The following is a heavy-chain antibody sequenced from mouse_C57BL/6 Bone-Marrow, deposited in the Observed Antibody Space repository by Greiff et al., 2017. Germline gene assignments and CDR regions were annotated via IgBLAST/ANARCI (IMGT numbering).Heavy chain of an antibody. J-gene: IGHJ2*01. Sequence: VQLKQSGTVLARPGASVKMSCKTSGYTFTSYWMHWVKQRPGQGLEWIGAIYPGNSDTSYNQKFKGKAKLTAVTSASTAYMELSSLTNEDSAVYYCTRRAWLSLSYFDYWGQGTTLTVSS. CDR3: TRRAWLSLSYFDY. D-gene: IGHD6-2*01. CDR1: GYTFTSYW. CDR2: IYPGNSDT. V-gene: IGHV1-5*01.